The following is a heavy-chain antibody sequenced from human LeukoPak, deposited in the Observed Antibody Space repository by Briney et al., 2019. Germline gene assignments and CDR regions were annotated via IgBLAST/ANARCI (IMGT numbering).Heavy chain of an antibody. J-gene: IGHJ4*02. V-gene: IGHV4-34*01. CDR3: ARDGSGTENDY. CDR1: GGSFSGYF. Sequence: SENLSLTCAVYGGSFSGYFWTWIRQPPGKGLEWIGEINHSGSANYNPSLKSRVTISVDMSKNQFSLKLSPVTAADTAVYYCARDGSGTENDYWGQGTLVTVSS. CDR2: INHSGSA. D-gene: IGHD3-10*01.